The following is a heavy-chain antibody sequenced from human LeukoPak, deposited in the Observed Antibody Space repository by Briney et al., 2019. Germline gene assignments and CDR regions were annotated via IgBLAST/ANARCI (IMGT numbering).Heavy chain of an antibody. V-gene: IGHV3-23*01. J-gene: IGHJ4*02. CDR2: ISGSGGDT. D-gene: IGHD3-22*01. CDR1: GFTFSSYA. Sequence: GGSLRLSCAASGFTFSSYAMNWVHQAPGQGLEWVSGISGSGGDTYYADSVKGRFTISRDNSKNTLYLQMNSLRAEDTAVYYCAKSSSYYDSSGYLYYFDYWGQGTLVTVSS. CDR3: AKSSSYYDSSGYLYYFDY.